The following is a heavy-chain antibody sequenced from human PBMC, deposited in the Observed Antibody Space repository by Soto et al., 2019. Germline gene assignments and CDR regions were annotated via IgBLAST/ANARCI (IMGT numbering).Heavy chain of an antibody. CDR2: IIPIFGTA. CDR3: ARAIPPLRYFAWLLSRESWFDP. CDR1: GGTFSSYA. D-gene: IGHD3-9*01. J-gene: IGHJ5*02. V-gene: IGHV1-69*13. Sequence: SVKVSCKASGGTFSSYAISWVRQAPGQGLEWMGGIIPIFGTANYAQKFQGRVTITADESTSTAYMELSSLRSEDTAVYYCARAIPPLRYFAWLLSRESWFDPWGQGTLVNVSS.